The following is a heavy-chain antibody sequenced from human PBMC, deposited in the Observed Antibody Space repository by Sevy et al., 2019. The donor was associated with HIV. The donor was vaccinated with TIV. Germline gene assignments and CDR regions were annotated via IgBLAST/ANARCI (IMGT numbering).Heavy chain of an antibody. D-gene: IGHD5-18*01. J-gene: IGHJ6*02. CDR3: AAPIDTAMVEQYYYYGMDV. CDR2: IVVGSGNT. Sequence: ASVKFSCKASGFTFTSSAVQWVRQARGQRLEWIGWIVVGSGNTNYAQKFQERVTITRDMSTSTAYMELSSLRSEDTAVYYCAAPIDTAMVEQYYYYGMDVWGQGTTVTVSS. CDR1: GFTFTSSA. V-gene: IGHV1-58*01.